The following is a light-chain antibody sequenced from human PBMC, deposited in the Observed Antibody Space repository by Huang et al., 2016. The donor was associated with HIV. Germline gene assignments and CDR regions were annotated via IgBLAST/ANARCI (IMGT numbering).Light chain of an antibody. V-gene: IGKV3-20*01. Sequence: EIVLTQSPGTLSLSPGERATLSCRASQSVSSNSITWYQQKPGQAPRRLSYGASSRATGIPDRFSASGSGTDFTLTISRLDTEDLAVYYCHHYGNSRTFGGGTKVEI. J-gene: IGKJ4*01. CDR2: GAS. CDR1: QSVSSNS. CDR3: HHYGNSRT.